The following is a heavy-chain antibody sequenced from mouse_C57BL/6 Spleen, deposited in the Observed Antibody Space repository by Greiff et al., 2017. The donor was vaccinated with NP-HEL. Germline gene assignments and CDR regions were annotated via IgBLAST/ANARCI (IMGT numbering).Heavy chain of an antibody. D-gene: IGHD2-10*01. V-gene: IGHV1-53*01. J-gene: IGHJ1*03. Sequence: QVQLQQPGTELVKPGASVKLSCKASSYTFTSYWMHWVKQRPGQGLEWIGNINPSNGGTNYNEKFKSKATLTVDKSSSTAYMQLSSLTSEDSAVYYCARGPPYSRYFDVWGTGTTVTVSS. CDR1: SYTFTSYW. CDR3: ARGPPYSRYFDV. CDR2: INPSNGGT.